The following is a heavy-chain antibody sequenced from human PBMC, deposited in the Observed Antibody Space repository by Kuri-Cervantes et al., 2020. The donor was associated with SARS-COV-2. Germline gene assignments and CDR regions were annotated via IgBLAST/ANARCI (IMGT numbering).Heavy chain of an antibody. D-gene: IGHD5-12*01. V-gene: IGHV4-39*01. Sequence: SETLSPTCTVSGGSISSSSYYWGWLRQPPGKGLEWIGSIFYSGSTYYNPSLKSRVTISVDTSKNQFSLKLSSVTAADTAVYYCATVARGAIVATIREGFDYWGQGTLVTVSS. CDR3: ATVARGAIVATIREGFDY. CDR1: GGSISSSSYY. J-gene: IGHJ4*02. CDR2: IFYSGST.